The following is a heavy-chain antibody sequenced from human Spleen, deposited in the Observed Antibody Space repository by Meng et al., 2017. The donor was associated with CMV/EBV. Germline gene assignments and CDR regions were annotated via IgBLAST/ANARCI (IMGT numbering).Heavy chain of an antibody. CDR1: GYTFTNHW. Sequence: GGSLRLSCKGSGYTFTNHWIGWVRQMPGKGLEWMGIIYPGDSDTKYSPSFQGQVTISADKSISTAYLQWSSLKASDTAMYYCARHERDPTANYYYYAMDVWGQGTTVTVSS. D-gene: IGHD5-18*01. V-gene: IGHV5-51*01. CDR3: ARHERDPTANYYYYAMDV. CDR2: IYPGDSDT. J-gene: IGHJ6*02.